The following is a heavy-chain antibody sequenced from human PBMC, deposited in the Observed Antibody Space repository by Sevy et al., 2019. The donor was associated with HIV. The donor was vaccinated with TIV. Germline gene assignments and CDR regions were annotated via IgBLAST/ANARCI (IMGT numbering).Heavy chain of an antibody. V-gene: IGHV3-30*18. CDR1: GFTFSSYG. Sequence: SLKISCAASGFTFSSYGMHWVRQAPGKGLEWVAVISYDGSNKYYADSVKGRFTISRDNSKNTLYLQMNSLRAEDTAVYYCAKSLGGFGELLSLDYWGQGTLVTVSS. D-gene: IGHD3-10*01. CDR3: AKSLGGFGELLSLDY. CDR2: ISYDGSNK. J-gene: IGHJ4*02.